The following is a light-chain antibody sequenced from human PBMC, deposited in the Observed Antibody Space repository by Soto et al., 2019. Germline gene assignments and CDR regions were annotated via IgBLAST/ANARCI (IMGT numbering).Light chain of an antibody. CDR3: QQYSTYPYT. Sequence: DIQMTQSPSTLSASVGDRVTITCRASQNVETRLAWYQQKPGKAPDLVIYDASNLEAGGPSRFSGSGSGTEFRLCISRLQSDDSATYFCQQYSTYPYTFGQGTRLHLK. CDR2: DAS. CDR1: QNVETR. V-gene: IGKV1-5*01. J-gene: IGKJ2*01.